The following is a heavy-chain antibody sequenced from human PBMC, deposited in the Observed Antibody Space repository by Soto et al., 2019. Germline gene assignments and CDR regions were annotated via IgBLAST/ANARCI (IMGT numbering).Heavy chain of an antibody. J-gene: IGHJ5*02. CDR3: ARGQQLEEQQYNWFDP. V-gene: IGHV3-33*01. CDR1: GFTFSSYG. CDR2: IWYDGSNK. D-gene: IGHD6-13*01. Sequence: QVQLVESGGGVVQPGRSLRLSCAASGFTFSSYGMHWVRQAPGKGLEWVAVIWYDGSNKYYADSVKGRFTISRDNSKNTLYLQMNSLRAEDTAVYYCARGQQLEEQQYNWFDPWGQGTLVTVSS.